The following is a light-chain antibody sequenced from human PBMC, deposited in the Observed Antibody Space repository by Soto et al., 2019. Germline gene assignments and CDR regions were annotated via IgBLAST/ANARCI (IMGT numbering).Light chain of an antibody. Sequence: ETVMTQSPATLSVSPGDGATLSCRASQSVSRNLAWYQQIPGQAPRLLIYGASTRASGIPARFSGGGSGTEFTLTISSLQSEDFAVYCCQQYNNGGITFGQGTRLEIK. CDR2: GAS. J-gene: IGKJ5*01. CDR1: QSVSRN. V-gene: IGKV3-15*01. CDR3: QQYNNGGIT.